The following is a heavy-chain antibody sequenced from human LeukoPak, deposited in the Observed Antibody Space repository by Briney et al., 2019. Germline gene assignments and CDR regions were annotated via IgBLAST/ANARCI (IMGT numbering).Heavy chain of an antibody. CDR1: GFTFSSYG. Sequence: GGSLRLSCAASGFTFSSYGMHWVRQVPGKGLEWVALIWYDGSNKYYSDSVKGRFTISRDNSKNTLYLQMNSLRAEDTAVYYCAREGPRGNSQFDYWGQGTLVTVSS. J-gene: IGHJ4*02. CDR3: AREGPRGNSQFDY. CDR2: IWYDGSNK. D-gene: IGHD4-23*01. V-gene: IGHV3-33*01.